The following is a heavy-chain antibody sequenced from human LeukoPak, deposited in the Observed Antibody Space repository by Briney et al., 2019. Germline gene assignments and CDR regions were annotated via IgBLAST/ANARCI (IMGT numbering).Heavy chain of an antibody. CDR2: IYYSGST. CDR1: GGSISSSSYY. J-gene: IGHJ4*02. CDR3: ARRPEYYYGSGSYSEYYFDY. Sequence: SETLSLTCTVSGGSISSSSYYWGWIRQPPGKGLEWIGSIYYSGSTYYNPSLKSRVTISVDTSKNQFSLKPSSVTAADTAVYYCARRPEYYYGSGSYSEYYFDYWGQGTLVTVSS. D-gene: IGHD3-10*01. V-gene: IGHV4-39*01.